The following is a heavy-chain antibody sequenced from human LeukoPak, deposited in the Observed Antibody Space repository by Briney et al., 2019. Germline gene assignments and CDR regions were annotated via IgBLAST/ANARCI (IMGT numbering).Heavy chain of an antibody. CDR2: ICTAGDT. CDR1: GFTFSSYD. V-gene: IGHV3-13*01. CDR3: TRALGATNLAFDY. Sequence: GASLRLSCGASGFTFSSYDMHWARQATGKGMESVSAICTAGDTYYADSAKGAATLSRETAKNSLFLQVNSLRAGNTPVYYCTRALGATNLAFDYWGPGTLVTVSS. D-gene: IGHD1-26*01. J-gene: IGHJ4*02.